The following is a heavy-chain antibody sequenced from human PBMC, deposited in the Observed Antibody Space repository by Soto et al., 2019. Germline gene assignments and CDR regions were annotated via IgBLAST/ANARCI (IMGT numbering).Heavy chain of an antibody. J-gene: IGHJ6*02. D-gene: IGHD6-19*01. V-gene: IGHV1-69*12. CDR1: GGTFSNYA. CDR2: IVPIFGTT. CDR3: ARVEAVAGLYNYHGLDV. Sequence: QVQLVQSGAEVKKPGSSVKVSCKVSGGTFSNYAIDWVRLAPGHGLEWMGGIVPIFGTTYYTQKFQGRATINADDSTTTASLEMRSLRSEDTDIYYCARVEAVAGLYNYHGLDVWGQGTAVTVSS.